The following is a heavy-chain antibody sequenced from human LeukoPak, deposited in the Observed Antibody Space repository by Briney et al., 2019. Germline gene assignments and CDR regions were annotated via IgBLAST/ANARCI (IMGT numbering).Heavy chain of an antibody. Sequence: GRSLRLSCAASGFTFSTYAMEWVRQAPGKGLEWVALISSDASNTYYADSVKGRFTISRDNSKNIVYLQMNSLRAEDTAVYYCAKENSNWNPYYFDYWGQGTLVTVSS. CDR3: AKENSNWNPYYFDY. V-gene: IGHV3-30-3*01. D-gene: IGHD1-20*01. CDR1: GFTFSTYA. CDR2: ISSDASNT. J-gene: IGHJ4*02.